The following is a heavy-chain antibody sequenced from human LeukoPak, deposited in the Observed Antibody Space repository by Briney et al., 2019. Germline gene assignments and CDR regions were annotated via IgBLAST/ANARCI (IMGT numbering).Heavy chain of an antibody. CDR3: LHSSGYVY. J-gene: IGHJ4*02. Sequence: GGSLRLSCAASGFTFSSYWMTWVRQAPGRGLEWVAVIWYDGSNKYYADSVKGRFTISRDNSKNTLYLQMNSLRAEDTAVYYCLHSSGYVYWGQGTLVTVSS. CDR1: GFTFSSYW. D-gene: IGHD6-19*01. CDR2: IWYDGSNK. V-gene: IGHV3-33*08.